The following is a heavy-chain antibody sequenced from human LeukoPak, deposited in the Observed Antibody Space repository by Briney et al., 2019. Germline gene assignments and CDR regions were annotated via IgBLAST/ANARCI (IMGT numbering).Heavy chain of an antibody. J-gene: IGHJ4*02. CDR2: IYYSGST. V-gene: IGHV4-59*08. CDR1: GGSISSYY. D-gene: IGHD6-19*01. CDR3: ARHSKWLVPLYFDY. Sequence: PSETLSLTCTVSGGSISSYYWSWIRQPPGKGLEWIGYIYYSGSTNYNPSLKSRVTISVDTSKNQFSLKLSSVTAADTAVYYCARHSKWLVPLYFDYWGQGTLVTVSS.